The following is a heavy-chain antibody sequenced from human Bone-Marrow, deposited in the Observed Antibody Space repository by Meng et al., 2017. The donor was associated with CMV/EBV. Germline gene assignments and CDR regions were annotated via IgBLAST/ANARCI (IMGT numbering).Heavy chain of an antibody. Sequence: GESLKISCAASGFTFSSNDMHWVRQTTGKGLEWVSAIGTAGDTYYAGSVEGRFTISRENAKNSFYLQMNGLRVGDTAVYYCARGVPEGSNLFFYYGMDVWGQGTTVTVSS. V-gene: IGHV3-13*01. CDR2: IGTAGDT. D-gene: IGHD3-16*02. CDR3: ARGVPEGSNLFFYYGMDV. J-gene: IGHJ6*02. CDR1: GFTFSSND.